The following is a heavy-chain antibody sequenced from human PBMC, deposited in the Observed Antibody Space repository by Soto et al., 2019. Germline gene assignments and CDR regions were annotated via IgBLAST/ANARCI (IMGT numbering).Heavy chain of an antibody. V-gene: IGHV3-23*01. CDR3: GKDPNGDYFGAFDF. CDR1: GFSFSSYA. CDR2: ITGSGDYT. Sequence: GGSLRLSCVASGFSFSSYALTWVRQAPGKGLEWVSSITGSGDYTRYTDSVKGRFTITRDNAKNTLFPQMKSLRADDTAIYYCGKDPNGDYFGAFDFWGQGTMVTVSS. D-gene: IGHD4-17*01. J-gene: IGHJ3*01.